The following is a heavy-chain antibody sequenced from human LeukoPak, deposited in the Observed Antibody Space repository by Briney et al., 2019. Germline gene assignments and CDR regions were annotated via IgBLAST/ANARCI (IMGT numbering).Heavy chain of an antibody. D-gene: IGHD3-10*01. J-gene: IGHJ6*02. Sequence: GGSLRLSCAASGFTFSSYAMSWVRQAPGKGLEWVSAISGSGGSTYYADSVKGRFTISRDNSKNTLYLQMNSLRVEDTAVYYCATVTMVRGVSHYYGMDVWGQGTTVTVSS. CDR2: ISGSGGST. CDR3: ATVTMVRGVSHYYGMDV. CDR1: GFTFSSYA. V-gene: IGHV3-23*01.